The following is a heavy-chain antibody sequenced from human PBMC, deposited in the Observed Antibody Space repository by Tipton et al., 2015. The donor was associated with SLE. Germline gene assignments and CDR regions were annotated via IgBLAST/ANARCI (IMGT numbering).Heavy chain of an antibody. J-gene: IGHJ4*02. V-gene: IGHV4-34*01. CDR3: ARDLAARGGHYFDY. Sequence: LRLSCAVYGGSFSGYYWSWIRQPPGKGLEWIGEINHSGSTNYNPSLKSRVTISVDTSKNQFSLKLSSVTAADTAAYYCARDLAARGGHYFDYWGQGTLVTVSS. D-gene: IGHD6-6*01. CDR1: GGSFSGYY. CDR2: INHSGST.